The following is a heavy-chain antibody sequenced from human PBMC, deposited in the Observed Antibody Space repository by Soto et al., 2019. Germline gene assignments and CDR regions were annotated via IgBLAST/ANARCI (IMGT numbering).Heavy chain of an antibody. CDR3: ARGLILWFGELSRRGGYYYYRDV. CDR1: GGSFSGYQ. Sequence: SETLSLTCAVYGGSFSGYQWTWIRQTPEMGLEWIGEINDSGNINYNPSLKSRVTILVDTAKKQISLRLSSVTAADTAVYYCARGLILWFGELSRRGGYYYYRDVWGKGTTVTVSS. D-gene: IGHD3-10*01. J-gene: IGHJ6*03. CDR2: INDSGNI. V-gene: IGHV4-34*01.